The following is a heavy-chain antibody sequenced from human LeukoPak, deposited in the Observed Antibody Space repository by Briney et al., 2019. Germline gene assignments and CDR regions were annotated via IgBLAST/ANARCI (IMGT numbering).Heavy chain of an antibody. CDR3: ARAALYYGSSGLLGH. Sequence: ASVKVSCKASSFTFTNYGISWVRQAPGQGLEWMGWIGVYNGNTNYAQQFQGRVTLTTDTSTSTAYMELKSLRSDDTAVYYCARAALYYGSSGLLGHWGQGTLVTVSS. CDR2: IGVYNGNT. V-gene: IGHV1-18*01. CDR1: SFTFTNYG. D-gene: IGHD3-22*01. J-gene: IGHJ4*02.